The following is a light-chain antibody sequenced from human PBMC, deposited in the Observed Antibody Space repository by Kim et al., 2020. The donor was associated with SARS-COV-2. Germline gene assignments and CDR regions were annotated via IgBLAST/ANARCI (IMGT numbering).Light chain of an antibody. J-gene: IGLJ3*02. CDR1: NSNVGKNY. Sequence: QSVLTQPPSVSAAPGQRVTISCFGGNSNVGKNYVSWYQQVPGTAPKVVIYDDSDRPSGVPDRFSGSKSGTSATLDITGLQSGDEADYYCGTWDSDLSVGLFGGGTQLTVL. V-gene: IGLV1-51*01. CDR3: GTWDSDLSVGL. CDR2: DDS.